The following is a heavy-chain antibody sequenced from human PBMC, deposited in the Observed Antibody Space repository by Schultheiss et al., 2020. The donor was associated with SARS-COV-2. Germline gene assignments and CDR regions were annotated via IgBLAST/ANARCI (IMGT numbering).Heavy chain of an antibody. J-gene: IGHJ6*03. D-gene: IGHD2-15*01. Sequence: GGSLRLSCAASGFTFSSYGMHWVRQAPGKGLEWVALISYDGSNKYYADSVKGRFTISRDNSKNTLYLQMNSLRAEDTAVYYCARDGRPTYYYYYMDVWGKGTTVTVSS. CDR3: ARDGRPTYYYYYMDV. V-gene: IGHV3-30*06. CDR2: ISYDGSNK. CDR1: GFTFSSYG.